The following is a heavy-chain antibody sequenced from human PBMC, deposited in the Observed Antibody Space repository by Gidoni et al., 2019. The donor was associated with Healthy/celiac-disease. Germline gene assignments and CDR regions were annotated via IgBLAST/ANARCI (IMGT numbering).Heavy chain of an antibody. CDR3: ARAEIAAAGLCMDV. CDR2: IKQDGSEK. CDR1: GFTFSSYW. D-gene: IGHD6-13*01. J-gene: IGHJ6*02. Sequence: EVQLVESGGGLVQPGGSLRLSCAASGFTFSSYWMSWVRQAPGKGLEWVVNIKQDGSEKYYVDSVKGRFTISRDNAKNSLYLQMNSLRAEDTAVYYCARAEIAAAGLCMDVWGQGTTVTVSS. V-gene: IGHV3-7*04.